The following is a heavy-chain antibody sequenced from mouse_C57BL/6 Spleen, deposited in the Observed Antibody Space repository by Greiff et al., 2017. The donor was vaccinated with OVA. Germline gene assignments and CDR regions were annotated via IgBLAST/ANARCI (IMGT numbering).Heavy chain of an antibody. CDR1: GYTFTSYD. CDR3: AREGVYAMDY. J-gene: IGHJ4*01. CDR2: IYPRDGST. V-gene: IGHV1-85*01. Sequence: QVQLKESGPELVKPGASVKLSCKASGYTFTSYDINWVKQRPGQGLEWIGWIYPRDGSTKYNEKFKGKATLTVDTSSSTAYMELHSLTSEDSAVYFCAREGVYAMDYWGQGTSVIVSS.